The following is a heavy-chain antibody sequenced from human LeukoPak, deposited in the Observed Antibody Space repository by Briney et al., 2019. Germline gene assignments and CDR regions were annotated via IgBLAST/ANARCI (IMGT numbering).Heavy chain of an antibody. CDR1: GFTFSTSW. CDR2: IDTDGRTT. V-gene: IGHV3-74*01. Sequence: GGSLRLSRAASGFTFSTSWMHWVRQAPGKGLLWVSRIDTDGRTTSYADSVKGRFTISRDNAKNTLYLQMNSLRGEDTAVYYCARGRGYTYANDYWGQGTLVTVSS. J-gene: IGHJ4*02. D-gene: IGHD5-18*01. CDR3: ARGRGYTYANDY.